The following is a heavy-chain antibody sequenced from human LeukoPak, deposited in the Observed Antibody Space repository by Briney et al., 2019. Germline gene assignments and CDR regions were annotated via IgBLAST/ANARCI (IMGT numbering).Heavy chain of an antibody. J-gene: IGHJ3*02. Sequence: PGRSLRLSCAASGFTFSSYSMNWVRQAPGKGLEWVSSISSSSSYIYYADSVKGRFTISRDNAKNSLYLQMNSLRAEDTAVYYCARDIGSSGWSNAFDIWGQGTMVTVSS. CDR1: GFTFSSYS. D-gene: IGHD6-19*01. CDR3: ARDIGSSGWSNAFDI. V-gene: IGHV3-21*01. CDR2: ISSSSSYI.